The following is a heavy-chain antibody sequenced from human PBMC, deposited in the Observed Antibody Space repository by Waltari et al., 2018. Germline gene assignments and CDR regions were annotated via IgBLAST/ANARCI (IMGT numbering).Heavy chain of an antibody. CDR1: GYSISSGYY. J-gene: IGHJ3*02. V-gene: IGHV4-38-2*01. CDR2: IYHSGST. CDR3: ARGPYCGGDCYSGGPGDAFDI. D-gene: IGHD2-21*01. Sequence: QVQLQESGPGLVKPSETLSLTCAVSGYSISSGYYWGWIRQPPGKGLEWIGSIYHSGSTYYNPSLKSRVTISVDTSKNQFSLKLSSVTAADTAVYYCARGPYCGGDCYSGGPGDAFDIWGQGTMVTVSS.